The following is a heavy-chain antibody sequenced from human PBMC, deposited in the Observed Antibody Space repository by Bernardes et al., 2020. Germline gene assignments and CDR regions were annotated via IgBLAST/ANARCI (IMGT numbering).Heavy chain of an antibody. D-gene: IGHD3-10*01. Sequence: SETLSLTCTVSGGSISSSSYYWGWIRQPPGKGLEWIGSIYYSGSTYYNPSLKSRVTISVDTSKNQFSLKLSSVTAADTAVYYCARHLMFGGSGSYGYWGQGTLVTVSS. CDR2: IYYSGST. J-gene: IGHJ4*02. CDR3: ARHLMFGGSGSYGY. V-gene: IGHV4-39*01. CDR1: GGSISSSSYY.